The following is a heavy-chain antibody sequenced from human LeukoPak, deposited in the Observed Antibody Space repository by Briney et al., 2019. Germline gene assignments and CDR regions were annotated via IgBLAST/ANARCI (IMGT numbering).Heavy chain of an antibody. V-gene: IGHV3-7*01. CDR1: GFPFSTYG. CDR3: ARGPTNGQAFDY. Sequence: GMSLRLSCAASGFPFSTYGMHWVRQAPGKGLEWVASIREDGSQKTAVDSVRGRFTISRDNAKNSVYLQMDSLRAEDTAVYYCARGPTNGQAFDYWGQGTLVSVSS. J-gene: IGHJ4*02. D-gene: IGHD2-8*01. CDR2: IREDGSQK.